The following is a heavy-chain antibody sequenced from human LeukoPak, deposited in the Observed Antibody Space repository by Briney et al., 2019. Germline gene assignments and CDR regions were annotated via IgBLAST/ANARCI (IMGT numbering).Heavy chain of an antibody. J-gene: IGHJ5*02. D-gene: IGHD2-21*02. CDR3: ARPLVMTGRFDP. CDR1: GYFSTAYY. Sequence: SETLSLTCTVSGYFSTAYYWGWIRQPPGKGLEWIASIRHDGHTYYNPSLRSQVSISIDMSRNQFSLKFNYMTAADTAVYYCARPLVMTGRFDPWGQGTLVTVSS. V-gene: IGHV4-38-2*02. CDR2: IRHDGHT.